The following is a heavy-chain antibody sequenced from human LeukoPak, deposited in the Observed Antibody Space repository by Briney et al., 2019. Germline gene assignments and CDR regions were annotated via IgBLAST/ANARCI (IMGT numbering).Heavy chain of an antibody. V-gene: IGHV3-11*01. Sequence: MTGGSLRLSCAASGFTFSDYYMSWIRQAPGKGLEWVSYISSSGSTIYYANSVKGRFTISRDNAKNSLYLQMNSLRAEDTAVYYCARDNRNDRDAFDIWGQGTMVTVSS. J-gene: IGHJ3*02. D-gene: IGHD1-20*01. CDR2: ISSSGSTI. CDR1: GFTFSDYY. CDR3: ARDNRNDRDAFDI.